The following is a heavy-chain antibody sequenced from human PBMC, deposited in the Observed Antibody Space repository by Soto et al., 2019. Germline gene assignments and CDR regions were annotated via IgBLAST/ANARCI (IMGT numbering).Heavy chain of an antibody. D-gene: IGHD2-15*01. V-gene: IGHV4-30-4*01. J-gene: IGHJ4*02. CDR3: ARVGDCSGGSCYGFYFDY. Sequence: QVQLQESGPGLVKPSHTLSLICTVSGGSISSGGYYWSWIRQPPGKGLEWIGFIYYSGSTYYNPFLKVRVTISVETSKNQFSLKMSSVTAADTAVYYCARVGDCSGGSCYGFYFDYWGQRTLVNVSS. CDR1: GGSISSGGYY. CDR2: IYYSGST.